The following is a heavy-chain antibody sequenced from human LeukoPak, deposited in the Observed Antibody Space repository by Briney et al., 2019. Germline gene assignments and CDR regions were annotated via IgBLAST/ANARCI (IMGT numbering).Heavy chain of an antibody. CDR2: ITGGGSDT. D-gene: IGHD6-6*01. Sequence: GGSLRLSCAASGFTFSSYAMSWVRQAPGKGLEWISAITGGGSDTYYADSVKGRFTISRDNSKNTLYLQMNSLRVEDAAVYYCAKGSSPSRPYYFDYWGQGALVTVSS. CDR3: AKGSSPSRPYYFDY. J-gene: IGHJ4*02. CDR1: GFTFSSYA. V-gene: IGHV3-23*01.